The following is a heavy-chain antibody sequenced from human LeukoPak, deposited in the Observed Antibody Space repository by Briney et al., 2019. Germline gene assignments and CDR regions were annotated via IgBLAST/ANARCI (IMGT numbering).Heavy chain of an antibody. CDR3: ARDFASPVGRDGYKPRRRYYMDV. D-gene: IGHD5-24*01. V-gene: IGHV4-30-4*07. J-gene: IGHJ6*03. CDR2: IYYTGNT. CDR1: GGSISSGGYS. Sequence: SETLSLTCAVSGGSISSGGYSWSWIRQPPGKAMEFIAYIYYTGNTYFNPSLKSRVTISVDTSKNQFSLKLSSVTAADTAVYYCARDFASPVGRDGYKPRRRYYMDVWGKGTTVTISS.